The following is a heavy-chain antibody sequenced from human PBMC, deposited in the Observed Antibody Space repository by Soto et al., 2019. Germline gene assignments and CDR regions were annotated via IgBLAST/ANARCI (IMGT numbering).Heavy chain of an antibody. CDR1: GFTCSSYA. CDR3: AKYSPYPKHDFWSCYDY. CDR2: ISGSGGST. D-gene: IGHD3-3*01. Sequence: EVQLLESGGGLAQPGGSLTISCAASGFTCSSYAMSWVRQAPGKGLKWVSAISGSGGSTYYADSVKGRFTISSDNSRNTLYVQMNSLSADDTAVYYCAKYSPYPKHDFWSCYDYWCEGTLVAFAA. J-gene: IGHJ4*02. V-gene: IGHV3-23*01.